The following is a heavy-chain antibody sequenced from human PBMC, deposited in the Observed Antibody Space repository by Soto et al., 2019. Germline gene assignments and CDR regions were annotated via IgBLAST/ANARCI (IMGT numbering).Heavy chain of an antibody. D-gene: IGHD4-4*01. CDR3: AKDVTGQ. CDR2: ISGPYDTT. J-gene: IGHJ4*02. Sequence: EVQLLESGGDLVQPGGSLTLSCAASGFTFSSYAMSWVRQAPGKGLEWVSTISGPYDTTYYADSAKGRFAISRDNSKNTLYLQMNSLRAEDTAVYYCAKDVTGQWGQGTLVTVSS. CDR1: GFTFSSYA. V-gene: IGHV3-23*01.